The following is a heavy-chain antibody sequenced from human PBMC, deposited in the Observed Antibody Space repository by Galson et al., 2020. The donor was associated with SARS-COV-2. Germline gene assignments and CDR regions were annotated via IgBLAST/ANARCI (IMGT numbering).Heavy chain of an antibody. J-gene: IGHJ6*02. CDR2: ISRRSDYI. CDR1: GFTFSSYS. D-gene: IGHD3-10*02. V-gene: IGHV3-21*01. CDR3: ARDASWAMFAMDV. Sequence: GGSLRLSCAVSGFTFSSYSMNWVRQAPGKGLEWVSAISRRSDYIYNADSVKGRFTIPRDNGKNSLYLQMNSRRAEDTAVYYCARDASWAMFAMDVWGQGTTVTVSS.